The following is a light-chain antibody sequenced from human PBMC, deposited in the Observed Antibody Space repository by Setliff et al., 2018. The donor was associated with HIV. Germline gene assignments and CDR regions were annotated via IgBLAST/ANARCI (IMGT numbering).Light chain of an antibody. J-gene: IGLJ3*02. CDR3: SSYTSSSTWV. CDR2: DVS. V-gene: IGLV2-14*03. Sequence: QSVLTQPASVSGSPGQSITISCTGTSNDVGRNNYVSWYQQHPGKAPKLMIYDVSNRPSGVSNRFSGSKSGNTASLTISGLQAEDEADYYCSSYTSSSTWVFGGGTKVTVL. CDR1: SNDVGRNNY.